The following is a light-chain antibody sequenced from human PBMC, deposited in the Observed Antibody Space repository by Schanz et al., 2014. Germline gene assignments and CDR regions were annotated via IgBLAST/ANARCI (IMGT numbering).Light chain of an antibody. V-gene: IGLV1-40*01. CDR2: GNS. Sequence: QSVLTQPPSVSGAPGQRVTISCTGSSSNIGAGYDVHWYQQLPGTAPKLLIYGNSNRPSGGPGRFSGSRSGTSASLAITGLQAEDEAEYYCQSYDSSLSGYGFGTGAKLTVL. CDR3: QSYDSSLSGYG. J-gene: IGLJ1*01. CDR1: SSNIGAGYD.